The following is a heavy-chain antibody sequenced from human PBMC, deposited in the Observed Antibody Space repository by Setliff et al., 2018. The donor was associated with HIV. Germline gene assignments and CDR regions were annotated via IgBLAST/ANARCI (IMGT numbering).Heavy chain of an antibody. CDR3: ARPSHVYADDGPLGY. CDR1: GYSFPAYD. V-gene: IGHV1-8*02. D-gene: IGHD2-2*01. CDR2: MNPSTGEI. Sequence: GASVKVSCKTSGYSFPAYDINWVRQATGRGLEWMAWMNPSTGEIGYAQKFQGRLTMTRDSSIPTAFMELRGLRSEDTAIYYCARPSHVYADDGPLGYWGQGTLVTVSS. J-gene: IGHJ4*02.